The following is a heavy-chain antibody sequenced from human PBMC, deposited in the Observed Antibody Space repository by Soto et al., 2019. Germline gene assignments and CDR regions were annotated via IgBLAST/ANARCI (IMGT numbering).Heavy chain of an antibody. D-gene: IGHD3-16*02. CDR2: ISAYNGNT. V-gene: IGHV1-18*04. Sequence: RASVKVSCKASGYTFTSYGISWVRQAPGQGLEWMGWISAYNGNTNYAQKLQGRVTMTTDTSTSTAYMELRSLRSDDTAVYYCARDPTLTFGGVIVMNYYYGMDVWGQGTTVTVSS. J-gene: IGHJ6*02. CDR3: ARDPTLTFGGVIVMNYYYGMDV. CDR1: GYTFTSYG.